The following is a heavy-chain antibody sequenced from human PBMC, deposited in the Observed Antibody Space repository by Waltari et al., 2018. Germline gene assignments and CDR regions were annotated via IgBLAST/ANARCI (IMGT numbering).Heavy chain of an antibody. J-gene: IGHJ4*02. CDR1: GASINNFY. D-gene: IGHD2-15*01. V-gene: IGHV4-59*01. Sequence: QVQLQESGPRLVKPSETLSLTCTVSGASINNFYWRWLRQSPGRGLEWLGYMSFTGSANYSPSLINRVSISTDACKNQFSLKLTSVTAADTAVFFCASHRLGYCSGDNCYPSAPYVDNWGPGVLVTVSS. CDR3: ASHRLGYCSGDNCYPSAPYVDN. CDR2: MSFTGSA.